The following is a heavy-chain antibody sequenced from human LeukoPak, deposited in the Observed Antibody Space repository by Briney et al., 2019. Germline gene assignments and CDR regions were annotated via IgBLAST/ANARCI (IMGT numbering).Heavy chain of an antibody. D-gene: IGHD2-21*01. CDR2: ISSGDSYI. J-gene: IGHJ6*02. Sequence: GGSLRLSCTASGFTFNTYSMNWVRQAPGKGLEWIPSISSGDSYIHYADSVKGRFTISRDNAKKSLSLQMKSLRAEDTAVYYCARDRGCGDCPFNYGMDVWGQGTTVTVSS. V-gene: IGHV3-21*01. CDR3: ARDRGCGDCPFNYGMDV. CDR1: GFTFNTYS.